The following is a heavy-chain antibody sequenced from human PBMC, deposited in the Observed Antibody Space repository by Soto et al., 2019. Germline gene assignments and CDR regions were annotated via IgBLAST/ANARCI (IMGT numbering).Heavy chain of an antibody. J-gene: IGHJ4*02. CDR1: GFSLSTSGVG. Sequence: SGPTLVKPTQTLTLTCTFSGFSLSTSGVGVGWIRQPPGKALEWLALIYWNDDKRYSPSLKSRLTITKDTSKNQVVLTMTNMDPVDTATYYCAHNRGYDSSGYYYADFDYWGQGTLVTVSS. V-gene: IGHV2-5*01. CDR3: AHNRGYDSSGYYYADFDY. D-gene: IGHD3-22*01. CDR2: IYWNDDK.